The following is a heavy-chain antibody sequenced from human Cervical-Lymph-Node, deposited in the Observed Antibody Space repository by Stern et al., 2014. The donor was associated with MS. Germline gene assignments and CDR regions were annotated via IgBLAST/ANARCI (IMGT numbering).Heavy chain of an antibody. CDR2: IYYRGTT. CDR1: GGSVSSDNYY. CDR3: ARDQFTTSLDV. Sequence: QVQLQESGPGLVKPSQTLSLTCTVSGGSVSSDNYYWTWIRQHPGKGLEWIGHIYYRGTTYYNPSLKSRVTISIDTSKNQFSLNLNSVTAADTAMYYCARDQFTTSLDVWGQGTTVTVSS. V-gene: IGHV4-31*03. J-gene: IGHJ6*02. D-gene: IGHD2-2*01.